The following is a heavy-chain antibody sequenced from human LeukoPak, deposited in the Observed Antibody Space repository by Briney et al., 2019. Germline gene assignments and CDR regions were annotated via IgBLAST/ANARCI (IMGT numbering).Heavy chain of an antibody. CDR3: ARGNDYYDSSGFDY. CDR2: ITPIFGTA. J-gene: IGHJ4*02. D-gene: IGHD3-22*01. CDR1: GGTFSSYA. Sequence: GSSVKVSCKASGGTFSSYAISWVRQAPGQGLEWMGGITPIFGTANYAQKFQGRVTITTDESTSTAYMELSSLRSEDTAVYYCARGNDYYDSSGFDYWGQGTLVTVSS. V-gene: IGHV1-69*05.